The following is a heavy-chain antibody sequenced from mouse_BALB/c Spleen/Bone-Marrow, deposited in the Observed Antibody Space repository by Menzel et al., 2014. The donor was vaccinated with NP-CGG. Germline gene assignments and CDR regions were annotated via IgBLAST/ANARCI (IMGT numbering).Heavy chain of an antibody. V-gene: IGHV1-69*02. CDR3: TRSGGYYFDY. Sequence: QVQLQQSGAELVRPGASVKLSCKASGYTFTSYWINWVKQRPGQGLEWIGNIYPSDSYTNYNQKFKDKATLTVDKSSRTAYMQLNSPTSEDSAVYYCTRSGGYYFDYWGQGTTLTVS. CDR2: IYPSDSYT. CDR1: GYTFTSYW. J-gene: IGHJ2*01.